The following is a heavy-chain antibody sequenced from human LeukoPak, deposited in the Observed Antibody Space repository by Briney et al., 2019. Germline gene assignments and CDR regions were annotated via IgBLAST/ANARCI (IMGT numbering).Heavy chain of an antibody. CDR3: AGPSGYSSGWGFDY. V-gene: IGHV1-3*01. D-gene: IGHD6-19*01. Sequence: ASVEVSCKASGYTFTSYAMHWVRQAPGQRLEWMGWINAGNGNTKYLQKFQARVTITRDTSASTAYMELSSLRSEDTAVYYCAGPSGYSSGWGFDYWGQGTLVTVSS. CDR1: GYTFTSYA. J-gene: IGHJ4*02. CDR2: INAGNGNT.